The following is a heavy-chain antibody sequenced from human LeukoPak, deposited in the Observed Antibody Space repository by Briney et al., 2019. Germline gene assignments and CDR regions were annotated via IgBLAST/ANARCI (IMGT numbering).Heavy chain of an antibody. CDR1: GGSFSGYY. J-gene: IGHJ5*02. D-gene: IGHD3-22*01. CDR2: INHSGST. Sequence: PSETLSLTCAVYGGSFSGYYWSWIRQPPGKGLEWIGEINHSGSTNYNPSLKSRVTISVDTSKNQFSLKLSSVTAADTAVYYCARLRVYYDSSGLQWFDPWGQGTLVTVSS. V-gene: IGHV4-34*01. CDR3: ARLRVYYDSSGLQWFDP.